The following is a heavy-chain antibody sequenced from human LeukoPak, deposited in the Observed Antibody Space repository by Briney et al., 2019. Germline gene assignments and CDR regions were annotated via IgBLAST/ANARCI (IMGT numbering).Heavy chain of an antibody. CDR2: IIPILGIA. D-gene: IGHD1-26*01. V-gene: IGHV1-69*04. CDR3: ARGPIVGVTPYFDY. J-gene: IGHJ4*02. Sequence: GSSVKVSCKASGGTFSSYAISWVRQAPGQGLEWMGRIIPILGIANYAQKFQGRVTITADKSTSTAYMELSSLRSEDTAVYYCARGPIVGVTPYFDYWGQGTLVTVST. CDR1: GGTFSSYA.